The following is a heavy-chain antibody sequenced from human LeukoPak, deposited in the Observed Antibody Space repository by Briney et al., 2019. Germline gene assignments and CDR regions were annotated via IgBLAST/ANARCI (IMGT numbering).Heavy chain of an antibody. D-gene: IGHD1-14*01. J-gene: IGHJ4*02. CDR1: GYTFTDYY. CDR3: ARIGYNHYFDY. V-gene: IGHV1-2*02. Sequence: ASVKVSCKASGYTFTDYYLHWVRQAPGQGLEWMGWINPNSGGTNYAQTFQGRVTMTRDTSITTAYLELSRLRSDDAAVYYCARIGYNHYFDYWGQGTLVTVSS. CDR2: INPNSGGT.